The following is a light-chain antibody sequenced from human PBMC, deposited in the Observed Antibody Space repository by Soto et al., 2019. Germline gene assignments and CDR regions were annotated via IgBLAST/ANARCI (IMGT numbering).Light chain of an antibody. J-gene: IGLJ2*01. CDR3: AVWEDSLNGPI. CDR1: SSNIGKNT. V-gene: IGLV1-44*01. CDR2: STN. Sequence: QSVLTQVPATSGTPGQTVAISCSGSSSNIGKNTVNWYQQFPGTAPKLLIHSTNHRPSGVPDRFSGSKSGTSASLAISGLQSEDEAEYYCAVWEDSLNGPIFGGGTKVTVL.